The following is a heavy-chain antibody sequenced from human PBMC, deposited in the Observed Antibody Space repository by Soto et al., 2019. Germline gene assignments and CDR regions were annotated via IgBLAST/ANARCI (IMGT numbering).Heavy chain of an antibody. CDR2: IYYSGST. D-gene: IGHD2-2*01. CDR3: ARGPHCSSTNCYFNNWFDP. J-gene: IGHJ5*02. CDR1: GGSISSGGYY. Sequence: PSETLSLTCTVSGGSISSGGYYWSWIRQHPGKGLEWIGYIYYSGSTNYNPSLKSRVTISVDTSKNQFSLKLRSVTAADTAVYYCARGPHCSSTNCYFNNWFDPWGQGTLVTVSS. V-gene: IGHV4-61*08.